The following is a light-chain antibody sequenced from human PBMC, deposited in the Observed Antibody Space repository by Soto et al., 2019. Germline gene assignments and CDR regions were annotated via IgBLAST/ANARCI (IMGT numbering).Light chain of an antibody. CDR3: LSYDYGLSRYV. Sequence: SVLTQPPSVSGAPGQRVTISCTGSSSSIGAGYDVHWYQQLPGTAPELLIYANSNRPSGVPDRFSGSKSGTSASLDITGLQAEDEADYFCLSYDYGLSRYVFGTGTKVTVL. CDR2: ANS. V-gene: IGLV1-40*01. CDR1: SSSIGAGYD. J-gene: IGLJ1*01.